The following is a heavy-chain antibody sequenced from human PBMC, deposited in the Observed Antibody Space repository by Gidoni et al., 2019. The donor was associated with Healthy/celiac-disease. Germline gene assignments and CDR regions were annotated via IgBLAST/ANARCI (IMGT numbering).Heavy chain of an antibody. CDR2: IIPIFGTA. CDR3: ASSFLRHQYDYIWGSYRSTCFDY. J-gene: IGHJ4*02. CDR1: GGTFSSYA. D-gene: IGHD3-16*02. Sequence: QVQLVQSGAEVKKPGSSVKVSCKASGGTFSSYAISWVRQAPGQGLEWMGGIIPIFGTANYAQKFQGRVTITADESTSTAYMELSSLRSEDTAVYYCASSFLRHQYDYIWGSYRSTCFDYWGQGTLVTVSS. V-gene: IGHV1-69*01.